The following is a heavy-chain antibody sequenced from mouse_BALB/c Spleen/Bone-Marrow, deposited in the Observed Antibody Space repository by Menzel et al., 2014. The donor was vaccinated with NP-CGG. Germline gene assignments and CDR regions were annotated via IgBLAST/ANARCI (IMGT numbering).Heavy chain of an antibody. CDR3: ARLGNYGY. Sequence: EVQLQQSGAELVKPGASVKLSCTASGFNIKDTYMHWVKQRPEQGLEWIGRIGPANGNTKYDPKFQGKATITADTSSNTAYLQLSSLTSEDTAVYCCARLGNYGYWGQGTTLTVSS. J-gene: IGHJ2*01. D-gene: IGHD2-1*01. CDR2: IGPANGNT. V-gene: IGHV14-3*02. CDR1: GFNIKDTY.